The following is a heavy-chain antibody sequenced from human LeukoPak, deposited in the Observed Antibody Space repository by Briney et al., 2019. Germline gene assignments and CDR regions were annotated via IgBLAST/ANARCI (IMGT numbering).Heavy chain of an antibody. Sequence: GASVKVSCKVSGYTLTELSMHWVRQAPGKGLEWMGGFDPEDGETIYAQKFQGRVTMTEDTSTDTACMELSSLRSEDTAVYYCATTYDYVWGSYRYLDYWGQGTLVTVSS. CDR2: FDPEDGET. D-gene: IGHD3-16*02. CDR1: GYTLTELS. V-gene: IGHV1-24*01. CDR3: ATTYDYVWGSYRYLDY. J-gene: IGHJ4*02.